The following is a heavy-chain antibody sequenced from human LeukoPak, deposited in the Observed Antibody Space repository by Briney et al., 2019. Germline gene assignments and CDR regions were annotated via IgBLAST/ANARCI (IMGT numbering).Heavy chain of an antibody. V-gene: IGHV4-61*02. CDR1: GGSISSGSYY. J-gene: IGHJ6*03. D-gene: IGHD3-22*01. CDR3: ARVRHYYDSSGYPRGCYYYYMDV. CDR2: IYTSGST. Sequence: SETLSLTCTVSGGSISSGSYYWSWIRQPAGKGLERIGRIYTSGSTNYNPSLKSRVTISVDTSKNQFSLKLSSVTAADTAVYYCARVRHYYDSSGYPRGCYYYYMDVWGKGTTVTISS.